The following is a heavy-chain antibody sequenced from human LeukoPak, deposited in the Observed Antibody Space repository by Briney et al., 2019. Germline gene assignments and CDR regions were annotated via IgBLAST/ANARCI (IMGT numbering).Heavy chain of an antibody. CDR1: GGSISSYY. CDR2: FSYSGIS. J-gene: IGHJ3*02. Sequence: PSETLSLTCTVSGGSISSYYWSWIRQPPGKGLEWIGHFSYSGISNYNPSLQSRVIISVDTSKNQFSLKLSSVTAADTAVYYCARCMGSYSDAFDIWGQGTMVTVSS. D-gene: IGHD3-10*01. CDR3: ARCMGSYSDAFDI. V-gene: IGHV4-59*01.